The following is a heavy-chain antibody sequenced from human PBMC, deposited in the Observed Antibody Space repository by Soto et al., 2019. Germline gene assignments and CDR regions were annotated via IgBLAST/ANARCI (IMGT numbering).Heavy chain of an antibody. V-gene: IGHV3-66*01. CDR2: IYSGGSI. D-gene: IGHD3-22*01. Sequence: GSLRLSCTASRFTARSNYMTWVRQAPGKGLEWVSVIYSGGSIYYADSVKGRFTISRDNSKNTLYLQMNSLRAEDTAVYYCALTTHDSSGYYDDDWGQGTLVTVSS. J-gene: IGHJ4*02. CDR3: ALTTHDSSGYYDDD. CDR1: RFTARSNY.